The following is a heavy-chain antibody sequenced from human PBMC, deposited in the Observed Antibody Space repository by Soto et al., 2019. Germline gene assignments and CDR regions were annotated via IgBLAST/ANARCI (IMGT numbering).Heavy chain of an antibody. J-gene: IGHJ4*02. CDR3: ARDIPVDTAMVFDY. D-gene: IGHD5-18*01. CDR2: INPSGGST. V-gene: IGHV1-46*01. Sequence: QVQLVQSGAEVKKPGASVKVSCKASGYTFTSYYMHWVRQAPGQGLEWMGIINPSGGSTSYAQKFQGRVTMTMDTSTSTAYMELSSLRYEDTAVYYCARDIPVDTAMVFDYWGQGTLVTVSS. CDR1: GYTFTSYY.